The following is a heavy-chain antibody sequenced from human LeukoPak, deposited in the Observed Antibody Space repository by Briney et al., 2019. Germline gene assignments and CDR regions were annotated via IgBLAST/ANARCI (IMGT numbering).Heavy chain of an antibody. CDR1: GGSISSSSYY. D-gene: IGHD2-2*01. Sequence: SETLSLTCTVSGGSISSSSYYWGWIRQPPGKGLGWIGSIYYSGSTYYNPSLKSRVTISVDTSKNQFSLKLSSVTAADTAVYYCASHYTSYPIDWGQGTLVTVSS. V-gene: IGHV4-39*01. CDR3: ASHYTSYPID. CDR2: IYYSGST. J-gene: IGHJ4*02.